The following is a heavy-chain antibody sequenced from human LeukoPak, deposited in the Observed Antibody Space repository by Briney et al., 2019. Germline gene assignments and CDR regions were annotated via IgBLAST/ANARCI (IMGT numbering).Heavy chain of an antibody. D-gene: IGHD1-26*01. Sequence: SETLSLTCTVSGGSISSSSYYWGWIRQPPGKGLEWIGSIYYSGSTYYNPSLKSRVTISVDTSKNQFSLKLSSVTAADTAVYYCARESGSYSRIEFWGQGTLVTVSS. CDR2: IYYSGST. J-gene: IGHJ4*02. CDR3: ARESGSYSRIEF. CDR1: GGSISSSSYY. V-gene: IGHV4-39*02.